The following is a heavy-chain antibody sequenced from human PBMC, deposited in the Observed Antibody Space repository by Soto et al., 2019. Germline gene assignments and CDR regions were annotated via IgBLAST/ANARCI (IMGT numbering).Heavy chain of an antibody. J-gene: IGHJ6*02. D-gene: IGHD3-10*01. CDR1: GGSISSGGYC. CDR3: ARARMVRGIIYYYGMDV. CDR2: IYYSGST. Sequence: SETLSLTCTVSGGSISSGGYCWSWIRQHPGKGLEWIGYIYYSGSTYYNPSLKSRVTISVDTSKNQFSLKLNSVTAADTAVYYCARARMVRGIIYYYGMDVWGQGTTVTVSS. V-gene: IGHV4-31*03.